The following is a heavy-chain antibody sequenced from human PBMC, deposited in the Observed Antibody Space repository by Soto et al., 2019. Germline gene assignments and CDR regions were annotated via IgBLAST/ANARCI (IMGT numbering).Heavy chain of an antibody. CDR2: INAGNGKT. D-gene: IGHD2-2*02. CDR3: ARAGDDCSTTSCYMIDY. CDR1: GYTFATYA. J-gene: IGHJ4*02. Sequence: ASVKVSCKASGYTFATYAIHWVRQAPGQRLEWMGWINAGNGKTKYSQKFQDRVTITRDTSATTAYMELSSLTSEDTAVYYCARAGDDCSTTSCYMIDYWGQGTLVTAPQ. V-gene: IGHV1-3*01.